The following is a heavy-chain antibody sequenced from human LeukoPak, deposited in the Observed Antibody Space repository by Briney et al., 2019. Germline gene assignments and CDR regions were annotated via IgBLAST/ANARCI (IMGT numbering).Heavy chain of an antibody. CDR2: IYYSGST. CDR1: GGSISSSSYY. CDR3: ARHNSGYSYGYYFDY. V-gene: IGHV4-39*01. J-gene: IGHJ4*02. D-gene: IGHD5-18*01. Sequence: SETLSLTCTVSGGSISSSSYYWGWIRQPPGKGLKWIGSIYYSGSTYYNPSLKSRVTISVDTSKNQFSLKLSSVTAADTAVYYCARHNSGYSYGYYFDYWGQGTLVTVSS.